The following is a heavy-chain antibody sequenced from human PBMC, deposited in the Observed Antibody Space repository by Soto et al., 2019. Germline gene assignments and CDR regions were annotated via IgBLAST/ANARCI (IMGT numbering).Heavy chain of an antibody. D-gene: IGHD4-4*01. J-gene: IGHJ5*02. Sequence: ASVKVSCKASGYTFTSYAMHWVRQAPGQRLEWMGWINAGNGNTKYSQKFQGRVTITADESTSTAYMELRSLRSDDTAVYYCARDGTATWKNWFDPWGQGTLVTVSS. CDR1: GYTFTSYA. CDR2: INAGNGNT. CDR3: ARDGTATWKNWFDP. V-gene: IGHV1-3*01.